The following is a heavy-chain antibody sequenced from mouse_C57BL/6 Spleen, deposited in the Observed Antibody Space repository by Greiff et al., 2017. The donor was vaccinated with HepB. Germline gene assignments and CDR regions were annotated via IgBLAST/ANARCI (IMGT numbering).Heavy chain of an antibody. V-gene: IGHV1-22*01. CDR1: GYTFTDYN. J-gene: IGHJ4*01. CDR3: ARGYSYDGYAMDY. D-gene: IGHD2-12*01. Sequence: DVKLQESGPELVKPGASVKMSCKASGYTFTDYNMHWVKQSHGKSLEWIGYINPNNGGTSYNQKFKGKATLTVNKSSSTAYMELRSLTSEDSAVYYCARGYSYDGYAMDYWGQGTSVTVAT. CDR2: INPNNGGT.